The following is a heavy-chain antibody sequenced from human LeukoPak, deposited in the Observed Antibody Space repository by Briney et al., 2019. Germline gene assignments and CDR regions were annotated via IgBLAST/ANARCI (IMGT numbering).Heavy chain of an antibody. Sequence: SVKVSCKASGGTFSSHFISWVRQAPGQGLEWMGGINPIFGTDHYAQKFQDRVTITADISTNTVYMELSSLRSEDTAVYHCANPPTVTSFDYWGQGTLVTVSS. CDR1: GGTFSSHF. CDR3: ANPPTVTSFDY. V-gene: IGHV1-69*06. D-gene: IGHD4-11*01. CDR2: INPIFGTD. J-gene: IGHJ4*02.